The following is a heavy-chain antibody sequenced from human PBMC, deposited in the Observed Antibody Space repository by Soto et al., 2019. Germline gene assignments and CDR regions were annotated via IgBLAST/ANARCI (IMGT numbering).Heavy chain of an antibody. J-gene: IGHJ5*02. V-gene: IGHV3-23*01. D-gene: IGHD3-3*01. CDR1: GFTLSSYA. Sequence: GGSLRLSCAASGFTLSSYAMSWGRQAPGKGLEWGSAISGSGGSTYYADSVKGRFTISRAHSTNKPYMQMNRLSAEDTAVYSCAKSDATIIPSASNWLAPWGQGTLLPVS. CDR2: ISGSGGST. CDR3: AKSDATIIPSASNWLAP.